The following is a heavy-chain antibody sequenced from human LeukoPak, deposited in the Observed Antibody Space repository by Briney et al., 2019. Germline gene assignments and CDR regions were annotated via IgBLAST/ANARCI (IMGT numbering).Heavy chain of an antibody. CDR2: IDPNKGDT. V-gene: IGHV1-2*06. D-gene: IGHD2-8*01. CDR1: GYTFTAHY. CDR3: ARGAMYAFDY. Sequence: GASVKVSCKASGYTFTAHYIHWVRQTPGQGLEVMGLIDPNKGDTNYAQKFLGRLTMTGDTSISTVYMELNSLTSDDTALYYCARGAMYAFDYWGQGTLVTVSS. J-gene: IGHJ4*02.